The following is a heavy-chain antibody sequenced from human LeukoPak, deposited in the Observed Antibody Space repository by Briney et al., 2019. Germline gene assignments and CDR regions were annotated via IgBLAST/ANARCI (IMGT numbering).Heavy chain of an antibody. J-gene: IGHJ5*02. CDR2: INSADNVE. Sequence: GGSLRLSCAASGFSLRSSEMNWVRQAPGKGPEWVAHINSADNVEYYTDSVRGRFTMSRDNAKDLLYLQMNSLGDEDTAVYYCARDTVNGPFVISLDLWGQGVLVTVSS. V-gene: IGHV3-48*03. D-gene: IGHD2-8*01. CDR3: ARDTVNGPFVISLDL. CDR1: GFSLRSSE.